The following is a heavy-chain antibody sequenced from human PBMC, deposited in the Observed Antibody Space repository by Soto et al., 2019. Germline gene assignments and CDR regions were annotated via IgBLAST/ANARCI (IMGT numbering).Heavy chain of an antibody. D-gene: IGHD3-10*01. CDR1: GFSLSTSGMR. CDR2: IDWDDDK. V-gene: IGHV2-70*03. J-gene: IGHJ6*02. Sequence: SGPTLVNPTQTLTLTCTFSGFSLSTSGMRVSWIRQPPGKALEWLARIDWDDDKFYNTSLKTRLTISKDSSKNQVVLTMTNMDPVDTAVYYCARIVQKDGGLLSNYYYGVDVWGQGTTVTVSS. CDR3: ARIVQKDGGLLSNYYYGVDV.